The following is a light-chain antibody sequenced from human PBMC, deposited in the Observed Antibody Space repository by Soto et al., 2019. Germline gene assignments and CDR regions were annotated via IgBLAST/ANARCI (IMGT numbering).Light chain of an antibody. Sequence: QSALTQPPSASGSPGQSVTISCTGTSSDVGGYNYVSWYQQHPGKAPKLMIYEVSKRPSGVPERFSGSKSGNTASLTVSVLQAEDEADYYCSSYAGSNNLVFGTGTKVTVL. CDR2: EVS. V-gene: IGLV2-8*01. J-gene: IGLJ1*01. CDR1: SSDVGGYNY. CDR3: SSYAGSNNLV.